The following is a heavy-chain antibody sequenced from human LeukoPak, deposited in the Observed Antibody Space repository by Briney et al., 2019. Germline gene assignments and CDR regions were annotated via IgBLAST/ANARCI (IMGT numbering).Heavy chain of an antibody. CDR3: ARDPRGMTHPDY. CDR2: IIPIFGTA. CDR1: GGTFSSYA. Sequence: SVKVFCKASGGTFSSYAISWVRQAPGQGLGWMGRIIPIFGTANYAQKFQGRVTITTDESTSTAYMELSSLRSEDTAVYYCARDPRGMTHPDYWGQGTLVTVSS. J-gene: IGHJ4*02. V-gene: IGHV1-69*05. D-gene: IGHD3-16*01.